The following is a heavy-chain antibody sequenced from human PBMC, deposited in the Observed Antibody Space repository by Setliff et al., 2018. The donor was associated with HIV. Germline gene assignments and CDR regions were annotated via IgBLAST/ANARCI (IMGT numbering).Heavy chain of an antibody. D-gene: IGHD2-15*01. CDR3: ARGKDAGAVVVGVSFDY. CDR1: GYTLTEVS. Sequence: ASVKVSCKISGYTLTEVSMHWVRQAPGKGLEWMGYFDPQDGETVYAQKFQGRVSMTEETSTDTAYMEMRSLRSDDTAVYYCARGKDAGAVVVGVSFDYWGQGTLVTSPQ. V-gene: IGHV1-24*01. CDR2: FDPQDGET. J-gene: IGHJ4*02.